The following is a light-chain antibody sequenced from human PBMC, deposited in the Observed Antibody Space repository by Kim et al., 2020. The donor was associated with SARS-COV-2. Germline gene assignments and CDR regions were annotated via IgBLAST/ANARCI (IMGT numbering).Light chain of an antibody. Sequence: SASVGDRVTITCRASQTISSWLAWYSQTAGKAPKLLIYHASSLQSGVPSRFSGSGSGTEFTLTISSLQPDDFATYYCQQYNSYPWTFGQGTKLEI. J-gene: IGKJ1*01. CDR3: QQYNSYPWT. V-gene: IGKV1-5*03. CDR1: QTISSW. CDR2: HAS.